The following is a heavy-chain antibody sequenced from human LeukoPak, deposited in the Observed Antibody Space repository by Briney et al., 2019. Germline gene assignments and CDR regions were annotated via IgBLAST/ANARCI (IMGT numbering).Heavy chain of an antibody. CDR3: ASLPNTYSSSWYGFWFDP. D-gene: IGHD6-13*01. CDR1: GGSISSYY. V-gene: IGHV4-4*08. Sequence: SETLSLTCTVSGGSISSYYWSWIRQSPGMGLEWIGYIYSSGSTNYSPSLKSRVTISVDTSKNQFSLKLSSVTAADTAVYYCASLPNTYSSSWYGFWFDPWGQGTLVTVSS. CDR2: IYSSGST. J-gene: IGHJ5*02.